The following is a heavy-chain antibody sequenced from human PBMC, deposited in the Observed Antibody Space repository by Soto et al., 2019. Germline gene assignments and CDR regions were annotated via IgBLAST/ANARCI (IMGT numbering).Heavy chain of an antibody. D-gene: IGHD3-22*01. Sequence: QVHLVQSGAEMKKPGSSVKVSCKASGGTFSSYAISWVRQAPGQGLEWMGGFIPIFGTTNYAQKFQGRVTITADESTSTPYMELSSLRSEDTAVYYCTRDWGRRYNDGSGYYYSAYWGQGTLVTVSS. CDR2: FIPIFGTT. CDR3: TRDWGRRYNDGSGYYYSAY. CDR1: GGTFSSYA. J-gene: IGHJ4*02. V-gene: IGHV1-69*01.